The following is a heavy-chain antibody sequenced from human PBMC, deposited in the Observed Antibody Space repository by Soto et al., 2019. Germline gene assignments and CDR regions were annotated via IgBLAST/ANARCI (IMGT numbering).Heavy chain of an antibody. CDR1: GGSFSGYY. D-gene: IGHD4-17*01. Sequence: SETLSLTCAVYGGSFSGYYWSWIRQPPGKGLEWIGEINHSGSTNYNPSLKSRVTISVDTSKNQFSLKLSSVTAADTAVYYCARGFYTGQRQNDYGDPGIWGQGTMVTVSS. CDR2: INHSGST. CDR3: ARGFYTGQRQNDYGDPGI. V-gene: IGHV4-34*01. J-gene: IGHJ3*02.